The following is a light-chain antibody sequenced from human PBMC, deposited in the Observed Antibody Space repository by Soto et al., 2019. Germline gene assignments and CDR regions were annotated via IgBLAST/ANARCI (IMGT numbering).Light chain of an antibody. CDR2: EVT. CDR1: ASDVGGYDY. Sequence: HSALTQPASVSGSPGQSITISCTGTASDVGGYDYVSWYQQHPGKAPKLMIYEVTNRPSGISNRFSGSKSGNTASLTISGLQTEDEADYYCASYTTINHVVFGGGTKVTVL. CDR3: ASYTTINHVV. V-gene: IGLV2-14*01. J-gene: IGLJ2*01.